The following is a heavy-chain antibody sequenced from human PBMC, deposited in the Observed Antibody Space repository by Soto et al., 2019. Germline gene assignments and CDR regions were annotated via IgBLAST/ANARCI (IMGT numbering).Heavy chain of an antibody. CDR2: IRSKANSYAT. J-gene: IGHJ4*02. V-gene: IGHV3-73*02. Sequence: EVQLVESGGGLVQPGGSLQLSCAASGFTFSGSAMHWVRQASGKGLEWVGRIRSKANSYATAYAASVKGRFTISRDDSKNTAYLQMNSLKTEDTAVYYCTSGSNYLIDYWGQGTLVTVSS. CDR1: GFTFSGSA. CDR3: TSGSNYLIDY. D-gene: IGHD4-4*01.